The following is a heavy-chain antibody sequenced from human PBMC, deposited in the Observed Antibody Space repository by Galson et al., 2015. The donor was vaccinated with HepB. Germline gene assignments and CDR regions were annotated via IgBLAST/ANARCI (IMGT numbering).Heavy chain of an antibody. CDR2: ISYDGSNK. CDR3: AKDPGIAAAGPRTLYYYYGMDV. D-gene: IGHD6-13*01. Sequence: SLRLSCAASGFTFSSYGMHWVRQAPGKGLEWVAVISYDGSNKYYADSVKGRFTISRDNSQNTLYLQMNSLRAEDTAVYYCAKDPGIAAAGPRTLYYYYGMDVWGQGTTVTVSS. J-gene: IGHJ6*02. CDR1: GFTFSSYG. V-gene: IGHV3-30*18.